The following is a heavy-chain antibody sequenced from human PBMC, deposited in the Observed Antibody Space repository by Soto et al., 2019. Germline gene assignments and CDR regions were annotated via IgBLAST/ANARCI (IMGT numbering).Heavy chain of an antibody. CDR3: ASLPFQRSSERCTCCCDFGQ. J-gene: IGHJ4*02. V-gene: IGHV4-59*01. CDR1: GASISNYY. D-gene: IGHD2-2*01. Sequence: SETLSLTCTVSGASISNYYWSGVRQPPGKGLEWIAYIHYNGNTNYNPSLTSRVTMSLDTSKNQFSLKLLSVTAADTAVYYCASLPFQRSSERCTCCCDFGQLGQGTLVT. CDR2: IHYNGNT.